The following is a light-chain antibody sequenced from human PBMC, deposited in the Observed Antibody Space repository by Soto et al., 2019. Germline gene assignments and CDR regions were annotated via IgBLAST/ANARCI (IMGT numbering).Light chain of an antibody. CDR3: QQRTNWPLT. CDR1: RSVTTF. Sequence: EIVLTQSPATLSLSPGERATLSCRASRSVTTFLAWYQQKPGQARRLLLYDASKRATGVPTRFSGSGSGTDFTLTISSLEPEDFAVYYCQQRTNWPLTFGGGTKVERK. CDR2: DAS. J-gene: IGKJ4*01. V-gene: IGKV3-11*01.